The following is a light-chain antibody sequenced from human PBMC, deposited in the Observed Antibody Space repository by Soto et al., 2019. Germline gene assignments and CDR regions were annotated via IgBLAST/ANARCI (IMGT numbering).Light chain of an antibody. V-gene: IGKV3-20*01. J-gene: IGKJ2*01. CDR3: QQYGSSYT. CDR1: QSVRTND. CDR2: GAS. Sequence: ENVLTQSPGTLSSSPGERATLSCRASQSVRTNDLAWYQQKPGQAPRLLVYGASNRVPGIPDRFSGSGSGTDFTLTISRLEPEDFVVYYCQQYGSSYTFGQGTKLEIK.